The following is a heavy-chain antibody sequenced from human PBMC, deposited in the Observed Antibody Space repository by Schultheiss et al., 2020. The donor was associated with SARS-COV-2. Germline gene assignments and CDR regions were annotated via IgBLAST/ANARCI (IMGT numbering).Heavy chain of an antibody. Sequence: ASVKVSCKASGYTFTGYYIHWVRQAPGQGLEWMGWINPNTAGTNYAQKFQGRVTMTRDTSISTAYMEVSRLRYDDTAVYYCVRNQDILTGYPNSLDYWGQGTLVTVSS. CDR1: GYTFTGYY. CDR3: VRNQDILTGYPNSLDY. J-gene: IGHJ4*02. D-gene: IGHD3-9*01. V-gene: IGHV1-2*02. CDR2: INPNTAGT.